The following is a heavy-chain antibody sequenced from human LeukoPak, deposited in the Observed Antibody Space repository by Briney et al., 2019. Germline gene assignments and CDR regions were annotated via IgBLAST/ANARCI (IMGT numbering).Heavy chain of an antibody. CDR2: IIPIFGTA. J-gene: IGHJ4*02. CDR1: GGTFSSYA. CDR3: ARDLRRYSSSPGRFSY. V-gene: IGHV1-69*13. D-gene: IGHD6-13*01. Sequence: ASVKVSCKASGGTFSSYAISWVRQAPGQGLEWMGGIIPIFGTANYAQKFQGRVTITADESTSTAYMELSSLRSEDTAVYYCARDLRRYSSSPGRFSYWGQGTLVTVSS.